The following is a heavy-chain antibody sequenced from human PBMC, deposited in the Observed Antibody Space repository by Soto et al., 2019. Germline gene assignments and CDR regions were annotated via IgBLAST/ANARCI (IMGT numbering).Heavy chain of an antibody. V-gene: IGHV1-18*01. Sequence: QVQLVQSGGEVKKPGASVKVSCKASGYTFTIYGINWVRQAPGQGLEWMGWISPDNGNTNYAQKLHGRVTMTTDTSTRTAYMELRSLRSDDTAVYYCARALGYSGYAGMDVWGQRTTVTVSS. CDR1: GYTFTIYG. D-gene: IGHD5-12*01. J-gene: IGHJ6*02. CDR3: ARALGYSGYAGMDV. CDR2: ISPDNGNT.